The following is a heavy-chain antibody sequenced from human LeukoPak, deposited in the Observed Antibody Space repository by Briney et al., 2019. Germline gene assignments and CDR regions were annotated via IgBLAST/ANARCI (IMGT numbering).Heavy chain of an antibody. CDR2: INSDGSST. J-gene: IGHJ3*02. V-gene: IGHV3-74*01. CDR1: GFTFSSYW. D-gene: IGHD7-27*01. Sequence: PGGSLRLSCAASGFTFSSYWMHWVRQAPGKGLVWVSRINSDGSSTSYADSVKGRFTISRDNAKNTLYLQMNSLRAEDTAVYYCARAKLGQANAFDIWGQGTMVTVSS. CDR3: ARAKLGQANAFDI.